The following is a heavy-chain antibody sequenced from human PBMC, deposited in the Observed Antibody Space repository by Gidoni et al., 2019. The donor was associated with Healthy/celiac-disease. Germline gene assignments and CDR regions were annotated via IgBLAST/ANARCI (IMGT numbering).Heavy chain of an antibody. CDR2: IIPIFGTA. D-gene: IGHD5-12*01. J-gene: IGHJ6*02. Sequence: QVQLVQSGAAVKKPGSSVKVSCKASGGTFSSYAISWVRQAPGQGLEWMGGIIPIFGTANYAQKFQGRVTITADESTSTAYMELSSLRSEDTAVYYCARDPRRIVATISSYYYGMDVWGQGTTVTVSS. CDR3: ARDPRRIVATISSYYYGMDV. V-gene: IGHV1-69*01. CDR1: GGTFSSYA.